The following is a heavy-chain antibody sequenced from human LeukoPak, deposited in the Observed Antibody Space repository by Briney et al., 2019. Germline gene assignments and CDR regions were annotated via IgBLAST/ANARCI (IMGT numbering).Heavy chain of an antibody. J-gene: IGHJ4*02. CDR2: INSDGSST. Sequence: PGGSLRLSCAASGFTFSSYWMHWVRQAPGKGLVWVSRINSDGSSTSYADSVKGRFTISRDNAKNTLYLQMNSLRAEDTAVYYCARDLTPDPYYYGSGSYNPLPVDYWGQGTLVTVSS. CDR3: ARDLTPDPYYYGSGSYNPLPVDY. V-gene: IGHV3-74*01. CDR1: GFTFSSYW. D-gene: IGHD3-10*01.